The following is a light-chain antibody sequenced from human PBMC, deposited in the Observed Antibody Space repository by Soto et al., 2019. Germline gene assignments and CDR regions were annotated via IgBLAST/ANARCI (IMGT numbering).Light chain of an antibody. CDR3: QQYGSSPKT. Sequence: EIVLTPSPGTLSLSPGDRATLSCRASQSVSSSYLAWYQQKPGQAPRLLIYGASSRATGIPDRFSGSGSGTDFTLTISRLEPEDFAVYYCQQYGSSPKTFGQGTKV. V-gene: IGKV3-20*01. CDR1: QSVSSSY. J-gene: IGKJ1*01. CDR2: GAS.